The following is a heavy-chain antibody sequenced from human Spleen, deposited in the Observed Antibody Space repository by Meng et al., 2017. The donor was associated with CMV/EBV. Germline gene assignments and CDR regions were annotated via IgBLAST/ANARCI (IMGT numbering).Heavy chain of an antibody. J-gene: IGHJ6*02. V-gene: IGHV1-2*02. Sequence: YTFTGYYMHWVRQAPGQGLEWMGWINPNSGGTNYAQKFQGRVTMTRDTSISTAYMELSRLRSDDTAVYYCARDLGSSSHPYYYGMDVWGQGTTVTVSS. CDR3: ARDLGSSSHPYYYGMDV. CDR1: YTFTGYY. D-gene: IGHD6-6*01. CDR2: INPNSGGT.